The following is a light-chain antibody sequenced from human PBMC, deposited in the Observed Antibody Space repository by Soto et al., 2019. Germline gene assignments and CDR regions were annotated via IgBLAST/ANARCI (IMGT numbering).Light chain of an antibody. V-gene: IGKV3-11*01. CDR2: DAS. CDR1: QSVSSN. J-gene: IGKJ5*01. Sequence: EILMTPSPPTLSVSPGERVTLSCRPSQSVSSNLAWFQQTPGQAPRLLIYDASNRATGIPARFSGSGSGTSFTLTIRRLEPEAFEVYYCQQGSSQITFGQGTRLEIK. CDR3: QQGSSQIT.